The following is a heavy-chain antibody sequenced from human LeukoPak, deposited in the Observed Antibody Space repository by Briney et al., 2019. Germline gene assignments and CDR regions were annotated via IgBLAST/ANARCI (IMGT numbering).Heavy chain of an antibody. D-gene: IGHD6-13*01. J-gene: IGHJ3*02. Sequence: GGSLRLSCAASGFTFSSYAMSWVRQAPGKGLEWVSSISGSGGGTYYADSVKGRFTISRDNSKNTLYLQMNSLRAEDTAVYYCAKDLRRKTAAGTLAFDIWGQGTMVTVSS. CDR2: ISGSGGGT. CDR1: GFTFSSYA. V-gene: IGHV3-23*01. CDR3: AKDLRRKTAAGTLAFDI.